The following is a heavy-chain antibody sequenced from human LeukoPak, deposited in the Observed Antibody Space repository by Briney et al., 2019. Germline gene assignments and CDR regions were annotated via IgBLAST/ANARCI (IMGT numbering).Heavy chain of an antibody. J-gene: IGHJ6*02. CDR3: ARDLTTRRSGMDV. Sequence: GGSLRLSCAASGFTFSSYEMNWVRQAPGKGLEWVSYISSSGSTIYYADSVKGRFTISRDNAKNSVYLQMNSLRAEDTAVYYCARDLTTRRSGMDVWGQGTTVTVSS. CDR2: ISSSGSTI. V-gene: IGHV3-48*03. D-gene: IGHD1-1*01. CDR1: GFTFSSYE.